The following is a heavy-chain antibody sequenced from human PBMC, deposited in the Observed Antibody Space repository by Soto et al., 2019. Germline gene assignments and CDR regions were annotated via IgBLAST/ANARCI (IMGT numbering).Heavy chain of an antibody. CDR3: ARGADYYYDSSGYYFPDY. V-gene: IGHV1-69*01. J-gene: IGHJ4*02. Sequence: QVQLVQSGAEVKKPGSSVKVSCKASGGTFSSYAISWVRQAPGQGLEWMGGIIPIFGTANYAQKFQGRVTITADESTSTAYMERSSLRSEDTAVYYCARGADYYYDSSGYYFPDYWGQGTLVTVSS. CDR1: GGTFSSYA. CDR2: IIPIFGTA. D-gene: IGHD3-22*01.